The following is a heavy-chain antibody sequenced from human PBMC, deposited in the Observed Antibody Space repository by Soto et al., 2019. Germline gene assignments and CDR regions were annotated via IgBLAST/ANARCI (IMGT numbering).Heavy chain of an antibody. CDR1: GFTFSSYG. CDR2: ISYDGSNK. V-gene: IGHV3-30*18. CDR3: AKAALAAAGPNWCDP. J-gene: IGHJ5*02. Sequence: QVQLVESGGGVVQPGRSLRLSCAASGFTFSSYGMHWVRQAPGKGLEWVAGISYDGSNKYYADSVKGRFTISRDNSKNKRYLQMNRLRAEDTAVYYCAKAALAAAGPNWCDPWGQGIQVTVSS. D-gene: IGHD6-13*01.